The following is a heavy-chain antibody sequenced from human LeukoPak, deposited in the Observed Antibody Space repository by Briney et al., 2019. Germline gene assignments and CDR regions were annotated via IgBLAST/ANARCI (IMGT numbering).Heavy chain of an antibody. Sequence: GGSLRLSCAASGFTFSSYWMHWVRQAPGKGLVWVSRINSDGSSTSYADSVKGRFTISRDNAKNTLYLQMNSLRAEDTAVYYCARAAYYYGSGSSYYYYYMDVWGKGTTVTISS. CDR1: GFTFSSYW. J-gene: IGHJ6*03. CDR2: INSDGSST. V-gene: IGHV3-74*01. CDR3: ARAAYYYGSGSSYYYYYMDV. D-gene: IGHD3-10*01.